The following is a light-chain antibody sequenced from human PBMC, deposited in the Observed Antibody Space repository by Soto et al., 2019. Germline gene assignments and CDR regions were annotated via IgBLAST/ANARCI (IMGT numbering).Light chain of an antibody. J-gene: IGLJ2*01. Sequence: QSVLTQPPSASGSPGQSVTISCTGTSSDVGGYNYVSWYQHHPGKAPKLMIYEVNKRPSGVPDRFSGSKSANTASLTVSGLQAEDEADYYCSSYAGSNNVVFGGGTKLTVL. CDR1: SSDVGGYNY. CDR2: EVN. V-gene: IGLV2-8*01. CDR3: SSYAGSNNVV.